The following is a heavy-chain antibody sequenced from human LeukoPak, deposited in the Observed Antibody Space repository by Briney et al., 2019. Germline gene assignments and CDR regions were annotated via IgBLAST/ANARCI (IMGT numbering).Heavy chain of an antibody. D-gene: IGHD2-2*02. V-gene: IGHV3-53*01. J-gene: IGHJ3*02. CDR1: GFTVSSNY. CDR2: IYSGGST. Sequence: GGSLRLSCAASGFTVSSNYMSWVRQALGKGLEWVSVIYSGGSTYYADSVKGRFTISRDNSKNTLYLQMNSLRAEDTAVYYCARYCSSTSCYTSRAFDIWGQGTMVTVSS. CDR3: ARYCSSTSCYTSRAFDI.